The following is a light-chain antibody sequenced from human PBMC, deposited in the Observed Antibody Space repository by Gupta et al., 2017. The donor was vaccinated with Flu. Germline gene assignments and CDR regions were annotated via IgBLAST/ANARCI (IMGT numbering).Light chain of an antibody. V-gene: IGKV1-39*01. CDR1: QRVSSY. CDR2: AAS. Sequence: PSSLSASGRDKVTITCRASQRVSSYLTWYQQRPGKAPNVLIYAASSLQSGVPSRFIGSGSGTDFTLTIRGLQPEDSAIYYCQQTDNTPWTFGQGTKVEIK. CDR3: QQTDNTPWT. J-gene: IGKJ1*01.